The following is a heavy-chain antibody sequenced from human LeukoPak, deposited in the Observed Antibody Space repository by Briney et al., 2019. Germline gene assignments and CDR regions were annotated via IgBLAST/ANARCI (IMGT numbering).Heavy chain of an antibody. CDR3: AKDEKYDILTGYSIH. D-gene: IGHD3-9*01. Sequence: PGGSLRLSCAASGFTFSSYEMNWVRQAPGKGLEWVSYISSSGATIYYADSVKGRFTISRDNAKNSLFLQMNSLRAEDTAVYYCAKDEKYDILTGYSIHWGQGTLATVSS. V-gene: IGHV3-48*03. J-gene: IGHJ4*02. CDR2: ISSSGATI. CDR1: GFTFSSYE.